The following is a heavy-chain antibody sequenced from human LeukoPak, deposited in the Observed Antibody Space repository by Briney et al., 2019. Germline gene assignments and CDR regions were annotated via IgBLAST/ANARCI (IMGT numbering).Heavy chain of an antibody. CDR3: ARDTGSSSWYRQYNWFDP. CDR2: IYTSGST. V-gene: IGHV4-61*02. CDR1: GGSISSGSYY. Sequence: PSETLSLTCTASGGSISSGSYYWSWIRQPAGKGLEWIGRIYTSGSTNYNPSLKSRVTISVDTSKNQFSLKLSSVTAADTAVYYCARDTGSSSWYRQYNWFDPWGQGTLVTVSS. D-gene: IGHD6-13*01. J-gene: IGHJ5*02.